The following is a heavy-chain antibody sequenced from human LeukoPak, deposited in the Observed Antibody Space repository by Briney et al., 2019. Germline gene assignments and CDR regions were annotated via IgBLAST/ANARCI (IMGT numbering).Heavy chain of an antibody. Sequence: GGSLRLSCAASGFTFSSYSMNWVRQAPGKGLEWVSSISSSSSYIYYADSVKGRFTISRDNAKNSLYLQMNSLRAEDTAVHYCATTGDMITFGGVTGDADYWGQGTLVTVSS. CDR3: ATTGDMITFGGVTGDADY. CDR1: GFTFSSYS. J-gene: IGHJ4*02. CDR2: ISSSSSYI. V-gene: IGHV3-21*01. D-gene: IGHD3-16*01.